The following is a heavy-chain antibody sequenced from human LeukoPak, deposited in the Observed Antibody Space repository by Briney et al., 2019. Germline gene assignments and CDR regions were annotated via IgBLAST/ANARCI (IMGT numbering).Heavy chain of an antibody. CDR3: AKDSFGYSYGPFA. CDR2: ISASGGST. J-gene: IGHJ4*02. CDR1: GFTFSSYA. D-gene: IGHD5-18*01. V-gene: IGHV3-23*01. Sequence: GGSLRLSCAASGFTFSSYAMSWVRQAPGKGLEWVSAISASGGSTYYADSMKGRFTISRDNSKNTLYLQMNSLRAEDTAVYYCAKDSFGYSYGPFAWGQGTLVTVSS.